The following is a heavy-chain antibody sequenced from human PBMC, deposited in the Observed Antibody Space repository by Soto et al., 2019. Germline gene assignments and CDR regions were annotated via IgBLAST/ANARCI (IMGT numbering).Heavy chain of an antibody. CDR1: GFTFSSYG. CDR3: ATGRRVRIPFFGMAV. D-gene: IGHD1-1*01. V-gene: IGHV3-30*03. J-gene: IGHJ6*02. CDR2: ISYDGSKK. Sequence: QVQLVESGGGVVQPGRSLRLSCAASGFTFSSYGMHWVRQAPGKGLEWVAVISYDGSKKSYADSVKGRFTISRENSKSSLYLQKYTLRAEGAAVYSCATGRRVRIPFFGMAVWGPGPMVTVS.